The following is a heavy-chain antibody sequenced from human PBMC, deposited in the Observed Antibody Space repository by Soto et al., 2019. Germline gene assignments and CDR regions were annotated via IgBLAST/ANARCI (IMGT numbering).Heavy chain of an antibody. D-gene: IGHD6-19*01. CDR1: GYTFTGYY. CDR3: ARLSRWLVRSLDLDY. V-gene: IGHV1-2*02. J-gene: IGHJ4*02. Sequence: XSGKVSFKASGYTFTGYYMHWVRQAPGQGLEWMGWINPNSGGTNYAQKFQGRVTMTRDTSISTAYMELSRLRSDDTAVYYCARLSRWLVRSLDLDYWGQGTLVTVSS. CDR2: INPNSGGT.